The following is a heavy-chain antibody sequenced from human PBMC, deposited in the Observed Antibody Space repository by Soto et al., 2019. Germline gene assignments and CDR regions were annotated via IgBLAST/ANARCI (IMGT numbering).Heavy chain of an antibody. CDR3: ARGTAMVTSPHDDFYYGMDA. D-gene: IGHD5-18*01. V-gene: IGHV1-69*01. J-gene: IGHJ6*02. CDR2: ILPLFGTA. Sequence: QVQLEQSGAEVKKPGSSVKVSCKASGVTFTNYGFTWVRRAPGQGLEWMGGILPLFGTANYAQNFQGRLTITADDSTSTAYMELSSLRYEDTAVYYCARGTAMVTSPHDDFYYGMDAWGLGTTVTVSS. CDR1: GVTFTNYG.